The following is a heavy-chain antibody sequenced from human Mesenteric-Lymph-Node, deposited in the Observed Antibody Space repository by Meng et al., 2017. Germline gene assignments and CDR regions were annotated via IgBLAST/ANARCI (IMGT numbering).Heavy chain of an antibody. CDR2: IKSKTDGGTT. D-gene: IGHD3-22*01. V-gene: IGHV3-15*01. Sequence: GESLKISCAASGFSFSTYAMTWVRQAPGKGLEWVGRIKSKTDGGTTDYAAPVKGRFTISRDDAKNTLSLQMNSLKTEDTAIYYCDTDENYYDSSGYYYIDYWGQGTLVTVSS. CDR3: DTDENYYDSSGYYYIDY. J-gene: IGHJ4*02. CDR1: GFSFSTYA.